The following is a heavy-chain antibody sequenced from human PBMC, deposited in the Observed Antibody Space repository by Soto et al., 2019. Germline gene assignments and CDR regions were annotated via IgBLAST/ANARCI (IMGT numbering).Heavy chain of an antibody. V-gene: IGHV3-66*01. J-gene: IGHJ6*02. CDR3: ARDPGYRNGMDV. Sequence: EVQLVESGGGLVQPGGSLRLSCAASGFTVSSDYMTWVRQAPGKGLEWLSTIYSGGTTYYADSVKGRFTISRDSFKNTLSLQMNNLRAEDTAMYYCARDPGYRNGMDVCGQGTTVTVSS. CDR2: IYSGGTT. CDR1: GFTVSSDY. D-gene: IGHD5-12*01.